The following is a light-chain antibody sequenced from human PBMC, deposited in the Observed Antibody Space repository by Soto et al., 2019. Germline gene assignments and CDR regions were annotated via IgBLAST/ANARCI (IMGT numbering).Light chain of an antibody. CDR3: CSYDGSPTFPWM. Sequence: QSALTQPASVSGSPGQSITISCTGTSSDVGSYTLVSWYQQNPGKAPKLIIYEGTKRPSGVSNRFSGSKSGNTASLTISGLQAEYEADYYCCSYDGSPTFPWMFGRGTKLTVL. V-gene: IGLV2-23*03. CDR2: EGT. CDR1: SSDVGSYTL. J-gene: IGLJ3*02.